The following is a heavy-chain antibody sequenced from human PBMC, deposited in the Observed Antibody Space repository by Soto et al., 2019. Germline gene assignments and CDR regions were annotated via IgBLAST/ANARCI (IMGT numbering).Heavy chain of an antibody. CDR1: GFTFSSAA. CDR3: SFSLYSSPWYFFSF. Sequence: GGSLRLSCVASGFTFSSAAMTWVRQAPGKGLEWVSGISGSGGSAFYSDSVKGRFTISRDNSKNTVYLEMNSLRVEDTAVYYFSFSLYSSPWYFFSFWXQGSLVPVSS. V-gene: IGHV3-23*01. D-gene: IGHD6-13*01. J-gene: IGHJ4*02. CDR2: ISGSGGSA.